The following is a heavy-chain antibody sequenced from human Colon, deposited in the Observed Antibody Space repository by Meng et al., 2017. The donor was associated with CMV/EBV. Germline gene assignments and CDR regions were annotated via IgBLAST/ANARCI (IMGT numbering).Heavy chain of an antibody. D-gene: IGHD3-3*01. J-gene: IGHJ4*02. CDR1: GFTFSNYW. CDR2: VSGTGGDT. CDR3: AKNDFWSAYSSPFDY. V-gene: IGHV3-23*01. Sequence: GESLKISCAASGFTFSNYWMSWVRQAPGKGLEWVSTVSGTGGDTHYADSVKGRFTISRDNSKNTLYLQMNSLRADDTAVYYCAKNDFWSAYSSPFDYWGQGTLVTVSS.